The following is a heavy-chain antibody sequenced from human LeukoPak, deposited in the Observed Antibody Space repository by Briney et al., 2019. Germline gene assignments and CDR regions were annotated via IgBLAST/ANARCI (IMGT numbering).Heavy chain of an antibody. CDR1: GFTFSSYI. CDR3: ARDKDSYGLRWFDP. D-gene: IGHD5-18*01. Sequence: PGGSLRLSCAASGFTFSSYIMNWVRQAPGKGLEWVSYISSSSSTIYYADSVKGRFTISRDNAKNSLYLQMNSLRSEDTAVYYCARDKDSYGLRWFDPWGQGTLVTVSS. V-gene: IGHV3-48*01. CDR2: ISSSSSTI. J-gene: IGHJ5*02.